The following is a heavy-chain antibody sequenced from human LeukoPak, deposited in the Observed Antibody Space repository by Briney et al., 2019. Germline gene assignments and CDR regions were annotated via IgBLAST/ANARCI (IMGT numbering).Heavy chain of an antibody. J-gene: IGHJ4*02. CDR1: GVSISSYY. CDR2: IYTSGST. Sequence: PETLSHTCTVSGVSISSYYWSWIRQPAGKGLEGIGRIYTSGSTNYNPSLKSRVTISVDTSHNQFPLKLSSVTAADTAVYYVVRGAYNYGAGRYYLDYWGQGNRVLVSS. D-gene: IGHD3-10*01. CDR3: VRGAYNYGAGRYYLDY. V-gene: IGHV4-4*07.